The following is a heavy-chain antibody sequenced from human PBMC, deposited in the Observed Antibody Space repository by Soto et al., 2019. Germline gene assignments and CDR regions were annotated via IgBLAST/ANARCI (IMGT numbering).Heavy chain of an antibody. CDR3: AKLGGIAVARVMPFDY. Sequence: EVQLVESGGGLVQPGGSLRLSCAASGFTFSSYSMNWVRQAPGKGLEWVSYISSSSSTIYYADSVKGRFTISRDNAKNSLYLQMNSLRAEDTAVYYCAKLGGIAVARVMPFDYWGQGTLVTVSS. D-gene: IGHD6-19*01. CDR2: ISSSSSTI. J-gene: IGHJ4*02. CDR1: GFTFSSYS. V-gene: IGHV3-48*01.